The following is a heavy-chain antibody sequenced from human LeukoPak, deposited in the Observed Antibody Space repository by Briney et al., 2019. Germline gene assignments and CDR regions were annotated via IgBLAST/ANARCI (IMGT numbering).Heavy chain of an antibody. CDR3: ARGGLSAYCGGDCYTFDY. CDR2: INSDGSST. CDR1: GFTFSSYR. Sequence: PGGSLRLSCAASGFTFSSYRMHWVRQAPGKGLVWVSRINSDGSSTSYADSVKGRFTISRDNAKNTLYLQMNSLRAEDTAVYYCARGGLSAYCGGDCYTFDYWGQGTLVTVSS. D-gene: IGHD2-21*02. J-gene: IGHJ4*02. V-gene: IGHV3-74*01.